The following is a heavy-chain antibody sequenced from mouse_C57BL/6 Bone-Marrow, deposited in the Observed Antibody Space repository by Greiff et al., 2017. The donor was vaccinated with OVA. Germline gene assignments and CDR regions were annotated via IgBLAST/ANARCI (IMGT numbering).Heavy chain of an antibody. CDR3: ARGDYDGD. V-gene: IGHV1-26*01. CDR2: INPNNGGT. CDR1: GYTFTDYY. Sequence: EVQLQQSGPELVKPGASVKISCKASGYTFTDYYMNWVKQSHGKSLEWIGDINPNNGGTSYNQKFKGKATLTVDKSSSTAYMELRSLTSEDSAVYYCARGDYDGDWGQGTTLTVSS. D-gene: IGHD2-4*01. J-gene: IGHJ2*01.